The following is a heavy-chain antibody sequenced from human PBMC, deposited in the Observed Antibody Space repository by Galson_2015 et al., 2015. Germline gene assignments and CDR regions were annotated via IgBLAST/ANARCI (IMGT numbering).Heavy chain of an antibody. Sequence: SLRLSCAASGFDFSSYWMHWVRQAPGKGLVWVSRANSDGSTATYADSVKGRFTVSRDNARSTVFLHMNSLRVEDTATYYCTRGGPDFWTGYRYGLDVWGQGTTVTV. D-gene: IGHD3/OR15-3a*01. CDR3: TRGGPDFWTGYRYGLDV. J-gene: IGHJ6*02. V-gene: IGHV3-74*03. CDR1: GFDFSSYW. CDR2: ANSDGSTA.